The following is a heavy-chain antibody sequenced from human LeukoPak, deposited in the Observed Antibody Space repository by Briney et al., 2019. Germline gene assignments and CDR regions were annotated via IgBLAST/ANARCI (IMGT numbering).Heavy chain of an antibody. Sequence: GSLRLSCAASGFTFSSYGMHWVRQAPGKGLEWVAVIWYDGSNKYYADSVKGRFTISRDNSKNTLYLQMNSLRAEDTAVYYCARGGSRLRRPYGMDVWGQGTTVTVSS. CDR1: GFTFSSYG. CDR2: IWYDGSNK. J-gene: IGHJ6*02. D-gene: IGHD3-16*01. CDR3: ARGGSRLRRPYGMDV. V-gene: IGHV3-33*01.